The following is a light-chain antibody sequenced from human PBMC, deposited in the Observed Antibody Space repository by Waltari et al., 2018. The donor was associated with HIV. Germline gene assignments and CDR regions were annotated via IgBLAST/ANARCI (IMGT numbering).Light chain of an antibody. CDR3: QQTYSGPWT. V-gene: IGKV1-39*01. Sequence: DIQMTQSPSSLSASVGDRVTVTCRANHTISRFLNWYQHKPGKAPNLLISSASNLHSGVPSRFGGSGSGTDFALTISSLQPKDFAVYYCQQTYSGPWTFGQGTKIDIK. CDR1: HTISRF. CDR2: SAS. J-gene: IGKJ1*01.